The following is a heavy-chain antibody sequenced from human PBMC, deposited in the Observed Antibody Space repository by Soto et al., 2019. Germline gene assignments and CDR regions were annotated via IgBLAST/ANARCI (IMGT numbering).Heavy chain of an antibody. Sequence: SETLSLTCTVSGGSISSYYWSWIRQPPGKGLEWIGYIYYSGSTNYNPSLKSRVTISVDTSKNQFSLKLSSVTAADTAVYYCARDVNYYDSSGYYFNWFGPWGQGTLVTVSS. CDR2: IYYSGST. V-gene: IGHV4-59*01. CDR1: GGSISSYY. J-gene: IGHJ5*02. D-gene: IGHD3-22*01. CDR3: ARDVNYYDSSGYYFNWFGP.